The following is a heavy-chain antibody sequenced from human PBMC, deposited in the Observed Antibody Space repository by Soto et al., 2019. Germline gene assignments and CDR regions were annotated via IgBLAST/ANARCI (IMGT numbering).Heavy chain of an antibody. D-gene: IGHD3-10*01. V-gene: IGHV3-66*01. Sequence: GGSLRLSCAASGFTVSSNYMSWVRQAPGKGLEWVSVIYSGGSTYYADSVKGRFTISRDNSKNTLYLQMNSLRAEDTAVYYCARDILLWFGNPQPPSYGMDVWGQGNTVTVSS. CDR3: ARDILLWFGNPQPPSYGMDV. CDR2: IYSGGST. J-gene: IGHJ6*02. CDR1: GFTVSSNY.